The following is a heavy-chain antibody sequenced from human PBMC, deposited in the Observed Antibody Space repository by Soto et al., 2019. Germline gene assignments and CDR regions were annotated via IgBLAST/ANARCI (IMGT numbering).Heavy chain of an antibody. D-gene: IGHD3-9*01. CDR3: ARPPNYDILTGYSSAGYFDL. CDR2: INHSGST. V-gene: IGHV4-34*01. J-gene: IGHJ2*01. Sequence: SETLCLTCAVYGGSFSGYYWSWIRQPPGKGLEWIGEINHSGSTNYNPSLKSRVTISVDTSKNQFSLKLSSVTAADTAVYYCARPPNYDILTGYSSAGYFDLWGRGHLVT. CDR1: GGSFSGYY.